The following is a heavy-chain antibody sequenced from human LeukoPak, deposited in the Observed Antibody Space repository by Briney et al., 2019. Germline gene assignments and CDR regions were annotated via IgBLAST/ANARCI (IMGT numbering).Heavy chain of an antibody. J-gene: IGHJ4*02. CDR1: GFTFSSYA. CDR3: AKDESAATFIFDY. Sequence: GGSLRLSCAASGFTFSSYAMRWLRQAPGKGLEGVSAISGSGGSTYYADSVKGRFTISRDNSKNTLYLQMNSLRAEDTAIYYCAKDESAATFIFDYWGQGTLVTVSS. V-gene: IGHV3-23*01. D-gene: IGHD6-25*01. CDR2: ISGSGGST.